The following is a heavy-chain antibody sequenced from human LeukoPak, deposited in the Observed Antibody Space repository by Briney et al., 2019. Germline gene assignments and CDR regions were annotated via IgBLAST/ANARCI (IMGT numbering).Heavy chain of an antibody. V-gene: IGHV1-46*01. J-gene: IGHJ4*02. CDR1: GYTFTSYY. CDR2: INPSGGST. CDR3: ARDISVWLRIDY. Sequence: ASVKVSCKASGYTFTSYYMHWVRQAPGQGLEWMGIINPSGGSTSYAQKFQGRVTMTRDMSTSTVYMELSSLRSEDTAVYYCARDISVWLRIDYWGQGTLVTVSS. D-gene: IGHD5-12*01.